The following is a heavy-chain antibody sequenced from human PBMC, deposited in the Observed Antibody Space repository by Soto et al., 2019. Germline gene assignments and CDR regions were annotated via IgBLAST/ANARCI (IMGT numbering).Heavy chain of an antibody. CDR1: GDPIIGIYH. V-gene: IGHV4-38-2*01. Sequence: SETLSLTCAVSGDPIIGIYHWAWIRQPPGRSRGWSSSIFHTGTTYYNPSLKSRVTISVDTSKNQFSLKLGSVTAADTAVYYCARPHYDFWSGYYRENWFDPWGQGTLVTVSS. CDR2: IFHTGTT. CDR3: ARPHYDFWSGYYRENWFDP. J-gene: IGHJ5*02. D-gene: IGHD3-3*01.